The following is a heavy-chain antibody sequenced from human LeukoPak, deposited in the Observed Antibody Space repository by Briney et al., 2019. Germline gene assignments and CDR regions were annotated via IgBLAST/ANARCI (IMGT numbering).Heavy chain of an antibody. CDR3: ATLVSTRYYFDY. V-gene: IGHV4-38-2*02. CDR1: GYSISSGYY. Sequence: SETLSLTCTVSGYSISSGYYWGWIRQPPGKGLERIGSIYHSGSTYYNPSLKSRVTISVDTSKNQFSLRLTSVTAAHTAVYFCATLVSTRYYFDYWGQGTLVTVSS. CDR2: IYHSGST. D-gene: IGHD5/OR15-5a*01. J-gene: IGHJ4*02.